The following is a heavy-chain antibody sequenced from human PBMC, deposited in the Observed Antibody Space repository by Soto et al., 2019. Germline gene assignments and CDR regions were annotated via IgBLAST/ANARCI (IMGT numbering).Heavy chain of an antibody. Sequence: QITLKESGPTLEKPTQTLTLTCTFSGFSLSTSGVGVGWIRQPPGKALEWLALIYWDDDKRYSPSLKSRLTITKDTSKDQVVLTMTNMDPVDTATYYCAHSPTHYDLLTGYSFSPSYYFDYWGQGTLVTVSS. D-gene: IGHD3-9*01. CDR2: IYWDDDK. V-gene: IGHV2-5*02. CDR3: AHSPTHYDLLTGYSFSPSYYFDY. CDR1: GFSLSTSGVG. J-gene: IGHJ4*02.